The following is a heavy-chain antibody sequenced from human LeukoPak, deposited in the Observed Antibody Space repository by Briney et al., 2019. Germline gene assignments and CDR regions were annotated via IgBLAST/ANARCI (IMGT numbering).Heavy chain of an antibody. CDR2: INHSGSA. D-gene: IGHD3-9*01. J-gene: IGHJ6*02. CDR1: GGSFSGYY. CDR3: ARILRYFDPSYGMDV. V-gene: IGHV4-34*01. Sequence: SETLSLTCTVSGGSFSGYYCTWIRQPPGKGLEWIGEINHSGSANYNPSLKSRVTISLDTSKNQFSLKLSSVTAADTAVYYCARILRYFDPSYGMDVWGQGTTVTVSS.